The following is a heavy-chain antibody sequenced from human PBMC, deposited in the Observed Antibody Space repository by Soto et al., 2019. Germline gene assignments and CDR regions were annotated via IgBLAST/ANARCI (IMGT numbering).Heavy chain of an antibody. CDR3: SRGGALSTSWYWGDGLDS. CDR1: GYSFSSHA. CDR2: IIPVFGTP. V-gene: IGHV1-69*06. D-gene: IGHD6-13*01. Sequence: QVQLEQSGSEVKKSGSSVKVSCKASGYSFSSHAITWVRQAPGQGLEWMGGIIPVFGTPSYAQKFQGRVTISADKSTNTSSLELRSLISEDTAVYYCSRGGALSTSWYWGDGLDSWGQGTQVTVSS. J-gene: IGHJ4*02.